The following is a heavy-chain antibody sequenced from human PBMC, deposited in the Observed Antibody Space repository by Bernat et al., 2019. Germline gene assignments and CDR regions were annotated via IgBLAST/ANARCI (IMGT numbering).Heavy chain of an antibody. CDR3: ARMETYYDFWSGLAGKPLDY. Sequence: EVQLVESGGGLVKPGGSLRLSCAASGFTFSSYSMNWVRQAPGKGLEWVSSISSSSSYIHYADSVKGRFTISRDNAKNSLYLQMNSLRAEDTAVYYCARMETYYDFWSGLAGKPLDYWGQGTLVTVSS. CDR2: ISSSSSYI. D-gene: IGHD3-3*01. V-gene: IGHV3-21*01. J-gene: IGHJ4*02. CDR1: GFTFSSYS.